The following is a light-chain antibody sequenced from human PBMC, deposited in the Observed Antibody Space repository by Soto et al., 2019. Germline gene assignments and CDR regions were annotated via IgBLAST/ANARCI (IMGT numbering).Light chain of an antibody. V-gene: IGKV1-12*01. J-gene: IGKJ4*01. CDR1: QDISSW. CDR3: QQGDSFPFT. Sequence: DIQMTQSPSSVSASVGDTVTITCRASQDISSWVAWYQQKPGKAPKLLISAASSLQSGVPTRFSCSGSGTDFTLIISGLQPEDCATYFCQQGDSFPFTFGGGTKVEIK. CDR2: AAS.